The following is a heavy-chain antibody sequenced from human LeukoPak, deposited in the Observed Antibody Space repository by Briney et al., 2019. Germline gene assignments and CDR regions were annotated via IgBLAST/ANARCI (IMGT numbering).Heavy chain of an antibody. V-gene: IGHV3-53*01. Sequence: GGSLRLSCAASGFTVSSNYMSWVRQAPGKGLEWVSVIYSGGSTYYADSVKGRFTISRDNSKNTLYLQMNSLRAEDTAVYYCARARGGSSWFLYWYFDLWGRGTLVTVSS. CDR3: ARARGGSSWFLYWYFDL. CDR2: IYSGGST. J-gene: IGHJ2*01. CDR1: GFTVSSNY. D-gene: IGHD6-13*01.